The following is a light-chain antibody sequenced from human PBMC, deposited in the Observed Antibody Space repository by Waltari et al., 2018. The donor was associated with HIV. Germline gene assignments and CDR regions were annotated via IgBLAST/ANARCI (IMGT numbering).Light chain of an antibody. CDR3: QQSYESPFN. CDR2: SAS. CDR1: QAISTY. J-gene: IGKJ3*01. V-gene: IGKV1-39*01. Sequence: DIQLTQSPSSLSASLGDSVVITCRSSQAISTYLNLYQRKAGKAPVLLVYSASTLQSGAPSRFRGSGSVRDFTLSISGLQREDFASYFCQQSYESPFNFGPGT.